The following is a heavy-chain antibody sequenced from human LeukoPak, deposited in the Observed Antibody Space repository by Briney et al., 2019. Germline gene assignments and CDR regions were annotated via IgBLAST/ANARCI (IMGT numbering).Heavy chain of an antibody. CDR2: IYHSGST. J-gene: IGHJ6*03. CDR1: GYSISSGYY. Sequence: SETLSLTCTVSGYSISSGYYWGWIRQPPGKGLEWIGSIYHSGSTYYNPSLKSRVTISVDTSKNQFSLKLSSVTAADTAVYYCARARYYYGSGTYYPYYYYYFYMDVWGKGTTVTISS. D-gene: IGHD3-10*01. CDR3: ARARYYYGSGTYYPYYYYYFYMDV. V-gene: IGHV4-38-2*02.